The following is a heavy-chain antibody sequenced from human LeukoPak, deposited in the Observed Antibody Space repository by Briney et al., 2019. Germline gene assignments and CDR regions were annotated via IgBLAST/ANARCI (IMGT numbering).Heavy chain of an antibody. V-gene: IGHV3-21*01. Sequence: PGGSLRLSCAASGFTFSTYTMNWVRQAPGKGLEWVSSISSAGSYIFYADSMKGRFTISRDNAKNSLYLQMSSLRGEDTAVYHCARVGGGYDFWRGYLHAFDIWGQGTMVAVSS. J-gene: IGHJ3*02. D-gene: IGHD3-3*01. CDR3: ARVGGGYDFWRGYLHAFDI. CDR2: ISSAGSYI. CDR1: GFTFSTYT.